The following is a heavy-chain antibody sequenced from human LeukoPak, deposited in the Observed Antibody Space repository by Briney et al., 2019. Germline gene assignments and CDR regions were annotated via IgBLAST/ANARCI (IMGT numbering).Heavy chain of an antibody. D-gene: IGHD3-16*01. CDR3: ARVMEDYDGSYYYFDY. Sequence: SESLSLACTLYAGSISNSYCGCVRPTPGRGLGWNGYIYYIGSTNYEHTLKSRVTISVDTSKSQVSLRLSSVTAADTAVYYCARVMEDYDGSYYYFDYWGQGTLVTVSS. V-gene: IGHV4-59*01. CDR2: IYYIGST. CDR1: AGSISNSY. J-gene: IGHJ4*02.